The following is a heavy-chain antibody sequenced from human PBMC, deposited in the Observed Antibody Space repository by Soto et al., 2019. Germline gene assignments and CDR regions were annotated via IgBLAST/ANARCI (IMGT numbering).Heavy chain of an antibody. J-gene: IGHJ4*02. D-gene: IGHD6-19*01. V-gene: IGHV3-53*01. CDR2: IYSDGNT. Sequence: EVRLVESGGALIQPGGSLRLSCVASGFTVSSNYMTWVRQAPGKGLDWVSVIYSDGNTYYADSVKGRFTISRDTSKNTMFLQMDSLRAEDTAVYYCAACRYSRGWYVVDYWGQGTLVTVSS. CDR1: GFTVSSNY. CDR3: AACRYSRGWYVVDY.